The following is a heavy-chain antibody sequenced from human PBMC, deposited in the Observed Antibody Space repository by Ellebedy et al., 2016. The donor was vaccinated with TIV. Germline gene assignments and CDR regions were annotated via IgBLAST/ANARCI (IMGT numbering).Heavy chain of an antibody. CDR1: GFTFSSYA. Sequence: GESLKISXAASGFTFSSYAMHWVRQAPGKGLEWVAVISYDGSNKYYADSVKGRFTISRDNSKNTLYLQMNSLRAEDTAVYYCARDVEGETYYYYGMDVWGQGTTVTVSS. CDR3: ARDVEGETYYYYGMDV. D-gene: IGHD2-21*01. CDR2: ISYDGSNK. V-gene: IGHV3-30*04. J-gene: IGHJ6*02.